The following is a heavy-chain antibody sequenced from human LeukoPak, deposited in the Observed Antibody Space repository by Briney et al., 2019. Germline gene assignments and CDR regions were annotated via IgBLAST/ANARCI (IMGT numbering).Heavy chain of an antibody. CDR2: IYYSGST. J-gene: IGHJ5*02. CDR3: ANRDYSETSGYYWSWFDP. Sequence: SETLSLTCTVSGGSISSGGYYWSWIRQHPGKGLEWIGYIYYSGSTYYNPSLKSRVTISVDTSKNQFSLKLSSVTAADTAVYYCANRDYSETSGYYWSWFDPWGQGTLVTVSS. CDR1: GGSISSGGYY. D-gene: IGHD3-22*01. V-gene: IGHV4-31*03.